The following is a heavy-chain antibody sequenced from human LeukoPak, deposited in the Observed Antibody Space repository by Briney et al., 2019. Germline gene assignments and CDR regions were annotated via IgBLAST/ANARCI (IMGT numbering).Heavy chain of an antibody. CDR1: GGSISSSSYY. Sequence: SETLSLTCTVSGGSISSSSYYWGWIRQPPGKGLEWIGSIYYSGSTNYNPSLKSRVTISVDTSKNQFSLKLSSVTAADTAVYYCARGPPYYGSGKFDIWGQGTMVTVSS. CDR2: IYYSGST. V-gene: IGHV4-39*07. D-gene: IGHD3-10*01. CDR3: ARGPPYYGSGKFDI. J-gene: IGHJ3*02.